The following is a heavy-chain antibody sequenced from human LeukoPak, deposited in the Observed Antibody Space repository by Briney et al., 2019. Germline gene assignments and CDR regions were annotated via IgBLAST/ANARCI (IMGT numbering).Heavy chain of an antibody. D-gene: IGHD3-3*01. CDR3: ARGQNYDFWSGYSFDY. CDR2: IYYSGST. Sequence: TSETLSLTCNVSGASISSSNYYWGWIRQPPGKGLEWIGNIYYSGSTYYNPSLKSRVTISVDTSKNQFSLNLSSVTAADTAVYYCARGQNYDFWSGYSFDYWGQGTLVTVSS. J-gene: IGHJ4*02. V-gene: IGHV4-39*07. CDR1: GASISSSNYY.